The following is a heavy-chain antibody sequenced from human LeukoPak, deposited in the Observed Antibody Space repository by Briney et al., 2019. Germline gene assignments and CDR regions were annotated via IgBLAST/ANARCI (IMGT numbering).Heavy chain of an antibody. J-gene: IGHJ1*01. V-gene: IGHV1-69*05. CDR2: IIPIFGTA. Sequence: ASVKVPCKASGGTFSSYAISWVRQAPVQGLEWMGRIIPIFGTANYAQKFQGRVTITTDESTSTAYMELSSLRSEDTAVYYCARGSDYGDYFPKWGQGTLVTVPS. CDR1: GGTFSSYA. D-gene: IGHD4-17*01. CDR3: ARGSDYGDYFPK.